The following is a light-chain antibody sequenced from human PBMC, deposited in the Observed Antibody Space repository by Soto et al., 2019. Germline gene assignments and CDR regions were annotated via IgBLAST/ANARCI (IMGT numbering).Light chain of an antibody. Sequence: EVILTQSPATLSLSPGERATLSCRASQSVDRSLGWYQEKPGQAPRLLIYGAYHRAPGIPARFSGSGSGTHFTLNIDSVEADDFAVYYCQQYKNWPPITFGQGTRLAIK. J-gene: IGKJ5*01. CDR2: GAY. CDR1: QSVDRS. V-gene: IGKV3-11*01. CDR3: QQYKNWPPIT.